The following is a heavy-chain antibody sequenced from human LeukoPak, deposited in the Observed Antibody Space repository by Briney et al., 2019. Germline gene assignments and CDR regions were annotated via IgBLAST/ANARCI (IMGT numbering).Heavy chain of an antibody. J-gene: IGHJ4*02. V-gene: IGHV3-21*01. D-gene: IGHD1-26*01. Sequence: GGSLRLSCAASGFTFSTYNMNWVRQAPGKGLEWVSSISGSSSYIYYADSVKGRFSISRDNAKNSLYLQMNSLRAEDTAGYYCARDLLGWELHYFDYWGQGTLVTVSS. CDR3: ARDLLGWELHYFDY. CDR1: GFTFSTYN. CDR2: ISGSSSYI.